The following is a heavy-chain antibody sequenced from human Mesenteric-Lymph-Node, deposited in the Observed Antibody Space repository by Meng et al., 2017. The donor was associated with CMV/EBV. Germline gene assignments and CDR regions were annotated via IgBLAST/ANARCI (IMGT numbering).Heavy chain of an antibody. CDR1: FTGYD. Sequence: FTGYDGSWIRQPPGKGLEWIGEINDSGSTRYNPSLKSRLTISVETSKNQFSLKLSSVTAADTAVYYCARGLYCTGTSCYLGSAYFQHWGQGTLVTVSS. D-gene: IGHD2-2*01. CDR3: ARGLYCTGTSCYLGSAYFQH. V-gene: IGHV4-34*01. CDR2: INDSGST. J-gene: IGHJ1*01.